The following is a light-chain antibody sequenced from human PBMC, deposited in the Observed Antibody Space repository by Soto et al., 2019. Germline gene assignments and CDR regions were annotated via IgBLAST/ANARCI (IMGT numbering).Light chain of an antibody. CDR1: QSVSSSY. CDR3: QQYGSSPPT. V-gene: IGKV3-20*01. CDR2: GAS. J-gene: IGKJ1*01. Sequence: EKVLKQSPGTLSLSPGERATLSCRASQSVSSSYLAWYQQKPGQAPRLLIYGASSRATGIPDRFSGSGSGTDFTLTISRLEPEDFAVYYCQQYGSSPPTFGQGTKVDIK.